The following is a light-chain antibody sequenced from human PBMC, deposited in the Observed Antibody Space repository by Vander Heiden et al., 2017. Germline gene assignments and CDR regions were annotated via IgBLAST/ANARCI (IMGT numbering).Light chain of an antibody. CDR3: QQYGSSYT. Sequence: SQSVSSSYLACYQQTPGQAPRLLIYGASSRATGIPDRFSGSGSGTDFPLTISRLAAEDVAVYCCQQYGSSYTFGQGTKLEIK. CDR1: QSVSSSY. CDR2: GAS. V-gene: IGKV3-20*01. J-gene: IGKJ2*01.